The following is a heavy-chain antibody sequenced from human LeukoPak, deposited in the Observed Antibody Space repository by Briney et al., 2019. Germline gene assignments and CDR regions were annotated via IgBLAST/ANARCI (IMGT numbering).Heavy chain of an antibody. V-gene: IGHV4-34*01. CDR2: INHSGST. CDR1: GGSFSGYY. J-gene: IGHJ4*02. Sequence: SETLSLTCAVYGGSFSGYYWSWIRQPPGKGLEWIGEINHSGSTNYNPSLKSRVTLSVGTSKNRLSLKLRSVTAADTAVYYCARALRGTDFDYWGQGTLVTVSS. D-gene: IGHD2-15*01. CDR3: ARALRGTDFDY.